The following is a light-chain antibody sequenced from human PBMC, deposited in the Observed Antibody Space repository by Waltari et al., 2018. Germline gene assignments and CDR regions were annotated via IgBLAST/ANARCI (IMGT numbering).Light chain of an antibody. CDR1: QDGRTW. Sequence: DIQMTQSPSSLSASVGDRVTITFRAGQDGRTWLAWYQQKPGKAPTLLIYGASSLQSGVPSRLSGSGSGKEFTVTIRRLQPEDFGTYYCQQDNSFPTTFGTGTRVDIK. CDR2: GAS. J-gene: IGKJ3*01. CDR3: QQDNSFPTT. V-gene: IGKV1-12*01.